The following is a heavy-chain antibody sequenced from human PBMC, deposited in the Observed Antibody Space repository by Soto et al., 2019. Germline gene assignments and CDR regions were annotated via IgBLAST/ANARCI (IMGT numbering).Heavy chain of an antibody. Sequence: SETLSLTCTVSGGSISSYYWSWIRQPPGKGLEWIGYIYYSGSTNYNPSLKSRVTISVDTSKNQFSLKLSSVTAADTAVYYCARDLTTLALGMDVWGQGTTVTVSS. J-gene: IGHJ6*02. D-gene: IGHD4-4*01. CDR2: IYYSGST. CDR1: GGSISSYY. V-gene: IGHV4-59*01. CDR3: ARDLTTLALGMDV.